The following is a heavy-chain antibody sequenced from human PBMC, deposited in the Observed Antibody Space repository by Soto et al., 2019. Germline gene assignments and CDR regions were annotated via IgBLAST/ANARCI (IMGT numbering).Heavy chain of an antibody. CDR2: IRSKVYGGTT. CDR1: GFTFGDYA. Sequence: GGSLRLSCIASGFTFGDYAMSWFRQAPGKGLEWVGFIRSKVYGGTTEYAASVKGRFTISRDDSISIAYLQMNSLKTEDTAVYYCARAYPRYFDSKGACDIWGQGTMVTVSS. CDR3: ARAYPRYFDSKGACDI. J-gene: IGHJ3*02. V-gene: IGHV3-49*03. D-gene: IGHD3-9*01.